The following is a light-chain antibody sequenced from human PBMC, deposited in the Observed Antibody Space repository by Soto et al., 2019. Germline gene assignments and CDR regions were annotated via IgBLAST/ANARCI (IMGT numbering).Light chain of an antibody. CDR1: QSVSSY. Sequence: IVLTQSPVTLSLSPGDRATLSCRASQSVSSYLAWYQQKPGQAPRLLIYDASNRATGIPARFSGSGSGTEFTLTISSLQSEDFAVYYCQQYNNWPQTFGGGAKVDIK. CDR3: QQYNNWPQT. CDR2: DAS. V-gene: IGKV3D-15*01. J-gene: IGKJ4*01.